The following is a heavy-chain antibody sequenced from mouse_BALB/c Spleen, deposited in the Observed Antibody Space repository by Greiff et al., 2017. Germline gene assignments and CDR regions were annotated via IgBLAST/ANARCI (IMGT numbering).Heavy chain of an antibody. D-gene: IGHD1-2*01. V-gene: IGHV6-6*02. J-gene: IGHJ4*01. CDR2: IRLKSNNYAT. Sequence: EVKLVESGGGLVQPGGSMKLSCVASGFTFSNYWMNWVRQSPEKGLEWVAEIRLKSNNYATHYAESVKGRFTISRDDSKSSVYLQMNNLRAEDTGIYYCTRELLRPHYAMDYWGQGTSVTVSS. CDR3: TRELLRPHYAMDY. CDR1: GFTFSNYW.